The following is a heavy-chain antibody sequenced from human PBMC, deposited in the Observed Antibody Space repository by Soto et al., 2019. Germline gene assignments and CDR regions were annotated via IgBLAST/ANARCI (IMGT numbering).Heavy chain of an antibody. CDR3: ARGGYCSGGNCHGTYYGMDV. J-gene: IGHJ6*02. CDR1: GFTFSSYD. CDR2: IGTSLDT. V-gene: IGHV3-13*01. D-gene: IGHD2-15*01. Sequence: PGGSLRLSCAASGFTFSSYDMHWVRQGAGKGLEWVSGIGTSLDTYYPDSVKGRFTISRENANNSLFLQMNSLGAGDTAVYYCARGGYCSGGNCHGTYYGMDVWGQGTTVTVSS.